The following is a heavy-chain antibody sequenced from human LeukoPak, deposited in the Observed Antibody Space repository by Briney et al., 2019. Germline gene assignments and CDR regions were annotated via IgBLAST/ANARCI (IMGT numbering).Heavy chain of an antibody. D-gene: IGHD3-10*01. CDR2: TYYSGST. J-gene: IGHJ4*02. CDR1: GGSISSSSYY. CDR3: ARLRVGDGRVDY. V-gene: IGHV4-39*01. Sequence: PSETLSLTCTVSGGSISSSSYYWGWIRQPPGKGLEWIGSTYYSGSTYYNPSLKSRVTISVDTSKNQFSLKLSSVTAADTAVYYCARLRVGDGRVDYWGQGTLVTVSS.